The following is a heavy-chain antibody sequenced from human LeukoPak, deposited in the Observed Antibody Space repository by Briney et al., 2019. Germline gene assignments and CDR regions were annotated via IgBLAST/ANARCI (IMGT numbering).Heavy chain of an antibody. J-gene: IGHJ5*02. Sequence: PGGSLRLSCAASGFMFGEYAMHWVRQAPGKGLEWVSGISWNSGTIGYADSVKGRFTISRDNAKNSLYLQMSSLRPEDMGVYYCAKDGGAYSSSAGWCDPWGQGTRVTVSS. CDR1: GFMFGEYA. CDR3: AKDGGAYSSSAGWCDP. CDR2: ISWNSGTI. V-gene: IGHV3-9*03. D-gene: IGHD3-22*01.